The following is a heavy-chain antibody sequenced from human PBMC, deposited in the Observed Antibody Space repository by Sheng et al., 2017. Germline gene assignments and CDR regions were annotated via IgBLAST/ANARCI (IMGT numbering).Heavy chain of an antibody. J-gene: IGHJ1*01. CDR2: ISYDGSNK. CDR1: GFTFSSYA. V-gene: IGHV3-30-3*01. D-gene: IGHD4-17*01. Sequence: QVQLVESGGGVVQPGRSLRLSCAASGFTFSSYAMHWVRQAPGKGLEWVAVISYDGSNKYYADSVKGRFTISRDNSKNTLYLQMNSLRAEDTAVYYCARDSISGGDYLNHFQHWGQGTLVTVSS. CDR3: ARDSISGGDYLNHFQH.